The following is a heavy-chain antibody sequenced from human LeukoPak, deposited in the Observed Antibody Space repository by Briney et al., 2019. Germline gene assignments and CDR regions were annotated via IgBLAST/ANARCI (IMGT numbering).Heavy chain of an antibody. Sequence: GASVKVSCKASGYTFTSYYMHWVRQAPGQGLEWMGMINPSGGSTSYAQKFQGRVTMTRDTSTSTVYMELSSLRCEDTAVYYCAREMSHTGSLEWPPKLLPDYWGQGTLVTVSS. V-gene: IGHV1-46*01. J-gene: IGHJ4*02. CDR2: INPSGGST. D-gene: IGHD3-3*01. CDR3: AREMSHTGSLEWPPKLLPDY. CDR1: GYTFTSYY.